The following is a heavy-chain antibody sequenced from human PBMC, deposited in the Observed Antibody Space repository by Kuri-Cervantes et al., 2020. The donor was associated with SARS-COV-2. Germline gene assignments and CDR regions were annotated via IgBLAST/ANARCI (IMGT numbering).Heavy chain of an antibody. Sequence: GSLRLSCAVYGGSFSGYYWSWIRQPPGKGLEWIGKINHSGSTNYNPSLKSRVTISVDTSKNQFSLKLSSVTAADTAVYYCATNYYDSSGYYYYYGMDVWGQGTTVTVSS. CDR1: GGSFSGYY. D-gene: IGHD3-22*01. CDR3: ATNYYDSSGYYYYYGMDV. CDR2: INHSGST. J-gene: IGHJ6*02. V-gene: IGHV4-34*01.